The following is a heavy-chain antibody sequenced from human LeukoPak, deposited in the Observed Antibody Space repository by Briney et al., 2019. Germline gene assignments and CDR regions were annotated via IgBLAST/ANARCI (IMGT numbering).Heavy chain of an antibody. D-gene: IGHD2-2*01. CDR3: GGGLGYCSSTRCPPDS. Sequence: SETLSLTCTVSGVSITGNDQFWSWIRQPPGKGLEWIGYIDYSETTYYNPSLKGRVNMSRDTSKNQFSLNLNSVTAADTAFYYCGGGLGYCSSTRCPPDSWGQGTLVTVS. V-gene: IGHV4-30-4*01. CDR1: GVSITGNDQF. CDR2: IDYSETT. J-gene: IGHJ5*01.